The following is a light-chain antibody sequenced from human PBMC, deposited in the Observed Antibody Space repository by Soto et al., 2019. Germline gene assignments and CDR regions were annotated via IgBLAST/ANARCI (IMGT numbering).Light chain of an antibody. V-gene: IGKV3-20*01. J-gene: IGKJ3*01. Sequence: EIVLTQSPGTLSLSPGERATLSCRASQSVSSSYLAWYQQKPGQAPRLLIYDASSRATGIPDRFSGSGSGTDFTLTISRLEPEDFAVHYCQQYGNSFTFGPGTKVDIK. CDR1: QSVSSSY. CDR3: QQYGNSFT. CDR2: DAS.